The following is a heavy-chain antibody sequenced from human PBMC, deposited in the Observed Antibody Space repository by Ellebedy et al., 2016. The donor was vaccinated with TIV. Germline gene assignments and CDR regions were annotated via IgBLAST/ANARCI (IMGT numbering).Heavy chain of an antibody. V-gene: IGHV3-7*01. CDR3: ATDGSYGDYLSPTHAFVI. D-gene: IGHD4-17*01. CDR1: GFSFSSYW. Sequence: GESLKISCGASGFSFSSYWMSWVRQAPGKGPEWVANIRQDGSEKYYVDSVKGRFTISRDNAKNSLYLHLNSLRAEDTAMYYCATDGSYGDYLSPTHAFVIWGQGTMVTVSS. J-gene: IGHJ3*02. CDR2: IRQDGSEK.